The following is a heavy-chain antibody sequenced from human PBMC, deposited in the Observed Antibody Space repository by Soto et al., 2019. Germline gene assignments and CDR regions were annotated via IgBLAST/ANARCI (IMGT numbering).Heavy chain of an antibody. J-gene: IGHJ4*02. CDR1: GGSISSGGYY. D-gene: IGHD3-10*01. Sequence: SETLSLTCTVSGGSISSGGYYWSWIRQHPGKGLEWIGYIYYSGSTYYNPSLKSRVTISVDTSKNQFSLKLSSVTAADTAVYYCATKVRGALNGWGQGTLVTVSS. CDR3: ATKVRGALNG. V-gene: IGHV4-31*03. CDR2: IYYSGST.